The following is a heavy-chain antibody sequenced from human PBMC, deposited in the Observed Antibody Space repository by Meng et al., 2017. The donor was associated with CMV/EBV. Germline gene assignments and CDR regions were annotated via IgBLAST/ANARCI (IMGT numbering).Heavy chain of an antibody. CDR2: MNPNCGNT. V-gene: IGHV1-8*03. J-gene: IGHJ6*02. D-gene: IGHD6-13*01. Sequence: ASVKVSCKASGYTFTSYDINWVRQATGQGLEWMGWMNPNCGNTGYAQKFQGRVTITRNTSISTAYMELSSLRSEDTAVYYCARRPSYSSPNYYYYGMDVWGQGTTVTVSS. CDR1: GYTFTSYD. CDR3: ARRPSYSSPNYYYYGMDV.